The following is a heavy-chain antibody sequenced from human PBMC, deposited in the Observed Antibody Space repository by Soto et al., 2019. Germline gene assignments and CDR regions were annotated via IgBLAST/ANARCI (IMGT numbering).Heavy chain of an antibody. V-gene: IGHV4-39*01. J-gene: IGHJ4*02. D-gene: IGHD2-21*02. CDR3: ARQRTTVVTQAYFDH. CDR1: GESISSSSYY. CDR2: IYYSGRT. Sequence: SETLSLTCIVSGESISSSSYYWGWIRQPPGKGLEWTGSIYYSGRTYYNPSFKSRVTISIDTSKNQFSLKLSSVTATDTAVYYCARQRTTVVTQAYFDHWGQGALVTVSS.